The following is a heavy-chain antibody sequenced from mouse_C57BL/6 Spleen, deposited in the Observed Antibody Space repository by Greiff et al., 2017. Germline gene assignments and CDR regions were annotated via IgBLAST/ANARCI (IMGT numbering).Heavy chain of an antibody. CDR3: AREKQLGQNDY. CDR2: IHPNSGST. J-gene: IGHJ2*01. D-gene: IGHD4-1*02. CDR1: GYTFTSYW. V-gene: IGHV1-64*01. Sequence: VQLQQPGAELVKPGASVKLSCKASGYTFTSYWMHWVKQRPGQGLEWIGMIHPNSGSTNYNEKFKSKATLTVDKSSSTAYMQLSSLTSEDSAVYYWAREKQLGQNDYWGQGTTLTVSS.